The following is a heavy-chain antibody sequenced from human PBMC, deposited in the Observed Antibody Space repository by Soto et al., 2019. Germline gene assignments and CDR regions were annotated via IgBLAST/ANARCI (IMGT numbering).Heavy chain of an antibody. J-gene: IGHJ3*02. CDR2: ISGSGSST. CDR1: GFTFSSYA. D-gene: IGHD3-10*01. V-gene: IGHV3-23*01. Sequence: GGSLRLSCAASGFTFSSYAMSWVRQAPGKGLEWVSSISGSGSSTYYADSVKGRFTISRDNSKNTLYLQMNSLRAEDTAVYYCAKSVSPYFYGSGSLGAFGIWGQGTMVTVSS. CDR3: AKSVSPYFYGSGSLGAFGI.